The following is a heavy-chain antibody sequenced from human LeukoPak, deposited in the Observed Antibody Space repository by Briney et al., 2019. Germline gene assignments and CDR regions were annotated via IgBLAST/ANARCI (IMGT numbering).Heavy chain of an antibody. Sequence: PGGSLRLSCAASGFTSSSYAMSWVRQAPGKGLEWVSTISGSGGSTYYADSVKGRFTISRDNSKNTLYLQMNSLRAEDTAVYYCAKVSVTMIVVVNGYFDYWGQGTLVTVSS. CDR3: AKVSVTMIVVVNGYFDY. D-gene: IGHD3-22*01. V-gene: IGHV3-23*01. J-gene: IGHJ4*02. CDR1: GFTSSSYA. CDR2: ISGSGGST.